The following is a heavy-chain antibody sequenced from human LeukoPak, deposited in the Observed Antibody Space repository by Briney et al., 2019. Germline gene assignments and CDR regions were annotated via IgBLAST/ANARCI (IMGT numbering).Heavy chain of an antibody. J-gene: IGHJ4*02. CDR1: GFTFSSYW. Sequence: PGGSLRLSCAASGFTFSSYWMHWVRQAPGKGLVWVSRINSDGSSTSYADSVKGRFTISRDNAKNTLYLQMNSLRAEDTAVYYCARRSGMIGGNEYYFDYWGQGTLVTVSS. CDR3: ARRSGMIGGNEYYFDY. D-gene: IGHD3-22*01. CDR2: INSDGSST. V-gene: IGHV3-74*01.